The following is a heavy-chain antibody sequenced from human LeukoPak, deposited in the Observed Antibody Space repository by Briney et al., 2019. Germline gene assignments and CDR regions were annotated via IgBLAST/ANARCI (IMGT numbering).Heavy chain of an antibody. J-gene: IGHJ6*02. Sequence: GGSLRLSCAAPGFTFSSYAMSWVRQAPGKGLEWVSAISGSGGSTYYADSVKGRFTISRDNSKNTLYLQMNSLRAEDTAVYYCANLGYGDYSYYYYYGMDVWGQGTTVTVSS. CDR2: ISGSGGST. V-gene: IGHV3-23*01. CDR1: GFTFSSYA. CDR3: ANLGYGDYSYYYYYGMDV. D-gene: IGHD4-17*01.